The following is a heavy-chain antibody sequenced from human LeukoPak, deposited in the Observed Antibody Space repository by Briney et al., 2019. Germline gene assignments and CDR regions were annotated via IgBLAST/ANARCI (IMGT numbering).Heavy chain of an antibody. V-gene: IGHV3-7*03. Sequence: GGSLRLSCVASGFTFSNYWMSWVRQAPGKGLEWVANIKQDTSEIYYVDSVKGRFTIPRDNAKNSLYLQMNSLRAEDTAVYYCARGGITMTPCEYWGQGTLVTVSS. CDR2: IKQDTSEI. CDR1: GFTFSNYW. CDR3: ARGGITMTPCEY. J-gene: IGHJ4*02. D-gene: IGHD3-3*01.